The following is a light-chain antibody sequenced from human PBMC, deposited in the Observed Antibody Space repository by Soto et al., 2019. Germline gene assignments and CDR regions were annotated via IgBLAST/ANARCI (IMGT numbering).Light chain of an antibody. CDR3: QQYGGSPMVT. Sequence: EIVLTQSPGTLSLSPGERATLSCRASQTVNSDYVASYQHKPGQAPRLLISGASKRATGIPDRFSGSGSGTDFILTISRLEPEDFGMYYCQQYGGSPMVTFGGGTKVEIK. V-gene: IGKV3-20*01. CDR2: GAS. J-gene: IGKJ4*01. CDR1: QTVNSDY.